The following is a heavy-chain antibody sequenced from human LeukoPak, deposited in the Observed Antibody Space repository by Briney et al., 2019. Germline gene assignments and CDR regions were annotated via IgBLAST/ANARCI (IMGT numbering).Heavy chain of an antibody. CDR3: ARRGATTIDY. CDR1: GGSISSSSYY. D-gene: IGHD1-26*01. Sequence: PSETLSLTCTVSGGSISSSSYYWGWIRQPPGKGLEWIGSIYYSGSTYYNPSLKSRFTISVDTSKNQFSLKLSSVTAADTAVYYCARRGATTIDYWGQGTLVTVSS. CDR2: IYYSGST. J-gene: IGHJ4*02. V-gene: IGHV4-39*01.